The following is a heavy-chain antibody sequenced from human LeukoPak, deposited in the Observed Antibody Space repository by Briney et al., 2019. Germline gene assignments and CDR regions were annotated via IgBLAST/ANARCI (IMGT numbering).Heavy chain of an antibody. Sequence: PGGSLRLSCAASGFTFSSYSMNWVRQAPGKGLEWVAVISYDGSNKYYADSVKGRFTISRDNSKNTLYLQMNSLRAEDTAVYYCVKQLVGYWGQGTLVTVSS. CDR1: GFTFSSYS. D-gene: IGHD6-6*01. CDR3: VKQLVGY. CDR2: ISYDGSNK. J-gene: IGHJ4*02. V-gene: IGHV3-30*03.